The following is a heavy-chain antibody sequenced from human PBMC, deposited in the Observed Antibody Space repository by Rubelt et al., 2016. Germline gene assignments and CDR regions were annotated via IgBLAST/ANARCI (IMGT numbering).Heavy chain of an antibody. CDR1: GFTFSTYS. J-gene: IGHJ4*02. D-gene: IGHD5-24*01. V-gene: IGHV3-48*04. Sequence: EVQLVESGGTLVQPGGSLRLSCVASGFTFSTYSFNWVRQAPGKGLEWVSYISSSSSPIYNADSVKGQCTISRDNAKNSLYLQMNSLRAEDTAVYYCARALRLENFDYWGQGTLVTVSS. CDR3: ARALRLENFDY. CDR2: ISSSSSPI.